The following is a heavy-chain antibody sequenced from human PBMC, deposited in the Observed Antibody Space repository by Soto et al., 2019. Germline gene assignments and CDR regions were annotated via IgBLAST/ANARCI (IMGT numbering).Heavy chain of an antibody. CDR1: GHTFTSYY. CDR3: ARPLRDRNFYHGLAV. CDR2: INLSAGST. J-gene: IGHJ6*02. V-gene: IGHV1-46*01. D-gene: IGHD3-22*01. Sequence: ASVKVSCKASGHTFTSYYMHWVRQAPGQGLEWIGIINLSAGSTSYAQKFQGRVTISADESTTTAYLELSSLRSADTAVYFCARPLRDRNFYHGLAVWGQGTTVTVSS.